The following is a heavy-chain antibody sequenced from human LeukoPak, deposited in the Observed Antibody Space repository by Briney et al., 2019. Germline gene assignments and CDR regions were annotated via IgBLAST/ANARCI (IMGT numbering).Heavy chain of an antibody. V-gene: IGHV4-34*01. CDR2: INHSGST. J-gene: IGHJ4*02. CDR1: GGSFSGYY. CDR3: ARGGPLDY. Sequence: SETLSLTCAVYGGSFSGYYWSWIRQPPGKGLEWIGEINHSGSTNYNPSLRSRVTISVDTSKNQFSLKLSSVTAADTAVYYCARGGPLDYWGQGTLVTVSS.